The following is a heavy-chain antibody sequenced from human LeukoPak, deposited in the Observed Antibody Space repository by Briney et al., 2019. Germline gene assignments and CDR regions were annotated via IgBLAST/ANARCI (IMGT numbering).Heavy chain of an antibody. D-gene: IGHD2-21*02. CDR2: ISAYNGNT. V-gene: IGHV1-18*01. J-gene: IGHJ4*02. Sequence: ASVKVSCKASGYTFTSYGISWVRQAPGQGLEWMGWISAYNGNTNYAQKLQGRVTMTTDTSTSTAYMELRSLRSDDTAVYFCARDLPCGGDCYTGAFDYWGQGTLVTVSS. CDR3: ARDLPCGGDCYTGAFDY. CDR1: GYTFTSYG.